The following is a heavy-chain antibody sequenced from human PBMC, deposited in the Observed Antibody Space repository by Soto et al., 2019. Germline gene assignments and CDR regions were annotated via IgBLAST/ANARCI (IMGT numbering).Heavy chain of an antibody. CDR3: ARGGRETTYYDFWSGYSPFDY. D-gene: IGHD3-3*01. CDR1: GGSISSSNW. J-gene: IGHJ4*02. Sequence: QVQLQESGPGLVKPWGTLSLTCAVSGGSISSSNWWSWVRQPPGKGLEWIGEIYHSGSTNYNPSLKSRVTISVDKSKNQFSLKLSAVTAADTAVYYCARGGRETTYYDFWSGYSPFDYWGQGTLVTVSS. V-gene: IGHV4-4*02. CDR2: IYHSGST.